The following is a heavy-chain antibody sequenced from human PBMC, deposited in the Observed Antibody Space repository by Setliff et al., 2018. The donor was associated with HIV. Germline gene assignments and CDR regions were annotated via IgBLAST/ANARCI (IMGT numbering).Heavy chain of an antibody. V-gene: IGHV4-34*01. D-gene: IGHD3-16*01. CDR1: GGSFSGYY. Sequence: PSETLSLTCAVDGGSFSGYYWSWIRQPPGKGLEWIGEINHSGSTNYNPSLKSRVTISVDTSKNQFSLKLTSVTAADTAVYYCARGKSGSYDAYDMWGQGTLVTVSS. CDR2: INHSGST. CDR3: ARGKSGSYDAYDM. J-gene: IGHJ4*02.